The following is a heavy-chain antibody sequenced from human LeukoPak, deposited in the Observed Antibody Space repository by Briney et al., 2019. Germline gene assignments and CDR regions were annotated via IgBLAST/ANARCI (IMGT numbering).Heavy chain of an antibody. V-gene: IGHV3-7*01. CDR2: IKQDGSEK. J-gene: IGHJ4*02. CDR3: ARVGLDWYYDSSGYSDY. Sequence: GGSLRLSCAASGFTFSSYEMNWVRQAPGKGLEWVANIKQDGSEKYYVDSVKGRFTISRDNAKNSLYLQMNSLRAEDTAVYYCARVGLDWYYDSSGYSDYWGQGALVTVSS. CDR1: GFTFSSYE. D-gene: IGHD3-22*01.